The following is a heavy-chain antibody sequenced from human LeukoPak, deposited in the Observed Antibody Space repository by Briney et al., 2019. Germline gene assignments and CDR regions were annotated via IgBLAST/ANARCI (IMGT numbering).Heavy chain of an antibody. CDR1: GGSFSGYY. CDR2: INHSGST. D-gene: IGHD2-15*01. Sequence: SETLSLTCAVYGGSFSGYYWSWIRQPPGKGLEWIGEINHSGSTNYNPSLKSRVTISVDTSKNQFSLNLNSVPATDTAVYYCARGGVERYCSGGSCYGWFDPWGQGTLVTVSS. CDR3: ARGGVERYCSGGSCYGWFDP. J-gene: IGHJ5*02. V-gene: IGHV4-34*01.